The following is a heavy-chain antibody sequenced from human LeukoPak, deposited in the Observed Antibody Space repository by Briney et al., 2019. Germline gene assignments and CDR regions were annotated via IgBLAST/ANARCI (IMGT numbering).Heavy chain of an antibody. J-gene: IGHJ4*02. CDR1: GSTFSSYA. Sequence: GGSLRLSCAASGSTFSSYAMHWVRQAPGKGLEWVAAISYDGSNKYYADSVKGRFTISRDNSKNTLYLQMNSLRTDDTAMYYCARDSIRQQLYYFDYWGQGALVTVSS. CDR3: ARDSIRQQLYYFDY. V-gene: IGHV3-30*04. D-gene: IGHD1-1*01. CDR2: ISYDGSNK.